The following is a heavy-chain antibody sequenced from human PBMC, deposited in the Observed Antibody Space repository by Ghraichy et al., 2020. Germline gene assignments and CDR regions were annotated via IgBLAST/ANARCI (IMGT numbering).Heavy chain of an antibody. D-gene: IGHD2-2*02. V-gene: IGHV3-30*18. CDR2: ISYDGSNK. CDR1: GFTFSSYG. J-gene: IGHJ4*02. CDR3: AKDLMMEGCSSTSCSTPVDY. Sequence: GGSLRLSCAASGFTFSSYGMHWVRQAPGKGLEWVAVISYDGSNKYYADSVKGRFTISRDNSKNTLYLQMNSLRAEDTAVYYCAKDLMMEGCSSTSCSTPVDYWGQGTLVTVSS.